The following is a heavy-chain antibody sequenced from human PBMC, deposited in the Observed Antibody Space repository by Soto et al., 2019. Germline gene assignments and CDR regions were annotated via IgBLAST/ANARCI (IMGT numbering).Heavy chain of an antibody. CDR2: IYHSGST. J-gene: IGHJ5*02. D-gene: IGHD2-21*01. CDR3: ARDGAGAYGLGWFDP. V-gene: IGHV4-31*03. Sequence: QVQLQESGPGLVKPSQTLSLTCTVSGDSISRGGYYWNWLRQHPRKGLEWIGYIYHSGSTIYNPALTSRVAISVDTSKNRLSLELSNVTAAETAVYYCARDGAGAYGLGWFDPWGQGILVTVSS. CDR1: GDSISRGGYY.